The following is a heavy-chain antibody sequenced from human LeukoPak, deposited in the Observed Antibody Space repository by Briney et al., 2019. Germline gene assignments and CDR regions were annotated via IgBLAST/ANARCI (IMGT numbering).Heavy chain of an antibody. Sequence: PGGSLRLSCAASGFTFDDYAMHCVQQAPGKGLEWVSGISWNSGSIGYADSVKGRFTISRDNAKNSLYLQMNSLRAEDTALYYCAKDVAAAGTNWFDPWGQGTLVTVSS. V-gene: IGHV3-9*01. CDR2: ISWNSGSI. CDR3: AKDVAAAGTNWFDP. CDR1: GFTFDDYA. D-gene: IGHD6-13*01. J-gene: IGHJ5*02.